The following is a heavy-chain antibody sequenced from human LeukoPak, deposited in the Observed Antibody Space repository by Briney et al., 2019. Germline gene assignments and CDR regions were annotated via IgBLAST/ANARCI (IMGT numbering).Heavy chain of an antibody. Sequence: GGSLRLSCAASGFTFSSYAMSWVRQAPGKGLEWVSAISGSGGSTYYADSVKGRFTISRDNSKNTLYLQMNSLRAEDTAVYYCAKGFGPIVGATGSWFDPWGQGTLVTVSS. CDR3: AKGFGPIVGATGSWFDP. J-gene: IGHJ5*02. CDR1: GFTFSSYA. CDR2: ISGSGGST. V-gene: IGHV3-23*01. D-gene: IGHD1-26*01.